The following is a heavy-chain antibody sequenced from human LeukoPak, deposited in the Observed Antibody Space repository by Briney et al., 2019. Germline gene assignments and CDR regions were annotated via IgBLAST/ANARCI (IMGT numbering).Heavy chain of an antibody. Sequence: PSETLSLTCTVSGGSISSSSYYWGWIRQPPGKGLEWIGSIYYSGSTYYNPSLKSRVTISVDTSKNQFSLKLSSVTAADTAVYYCARSIALSYFDYWGQGTLVTVSS. CDR1: GGSISSSSYY. CDR2: IYYSGST. CDR3: ARSIALSYFDY. J-gene: IGHJ4*02. V-gene: IGHV4-39*07. D-gene: IGHD6-6*01.